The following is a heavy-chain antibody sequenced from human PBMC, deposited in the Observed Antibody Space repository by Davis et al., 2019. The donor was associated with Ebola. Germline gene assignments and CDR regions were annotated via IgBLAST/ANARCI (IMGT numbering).Heavy chain of an antibody. V-gene: IGHV3-13*01. CDR2: IGTAGDT. CDR1: GFTFSSYD. CDR3: ARERRYCSGGSCLYWYFDL. J-gene: IGHJ2*01. D-gene: IGHD2-15*01. Sequence: PGGSLRLSCAASGFTFSSYDMHWVRQATGKGLEWVSAIGTAGDTYYPGSVKGRFTISRENAKNSLYLQMNSLRAGDTAVYYCARERRYCSGGSCLYWYFDLWGRGTLVTVSS.